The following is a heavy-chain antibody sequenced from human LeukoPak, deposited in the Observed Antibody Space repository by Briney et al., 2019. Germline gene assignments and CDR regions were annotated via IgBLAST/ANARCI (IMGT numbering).Heavy chain of an antibody. CDR2: IYYSGSA. J-gene: IGHJ4*02. CDR1: GGSISSSGYY. Sequence: SETLSLTCTVSGGSISSSGYYWSWIRQPPGKGLEWIGTIYYSGSAYYNPSLKTQVTISVDTSKNQFSLKLSSVTAADTAVYFCARGSQVDDFWSGYRAPLDYWGQGTLVTVSS. V-gene: IGHV4-39*01. D-gene: IGHD3-3*01. CDR3: ARGSQVDDFWSGYRAPLDY.